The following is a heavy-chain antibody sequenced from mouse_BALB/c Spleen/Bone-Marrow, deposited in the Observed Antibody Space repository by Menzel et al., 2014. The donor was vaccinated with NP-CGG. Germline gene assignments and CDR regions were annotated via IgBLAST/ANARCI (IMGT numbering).Heavy chain of an antibody. CDR3: ATHYYGRFDY. CDR2: ISSGGGST. Sequence: EVQGVESGGGLVKPGGSLKLSCAASGFGFSSSDMSWVRQTPEKRLEWVAYISSGGGSTYYPDTVKGRFTISRDNAKNTLYLQMSSLKSEDTAMYYCATHYYGRFDYWGQSTTLTVSS. V-gene: IGHV5-12-1*01. D-gene: IGHD1-2*01. J-gene: IGHJ2*01. CDR1: GFGFSSSD.